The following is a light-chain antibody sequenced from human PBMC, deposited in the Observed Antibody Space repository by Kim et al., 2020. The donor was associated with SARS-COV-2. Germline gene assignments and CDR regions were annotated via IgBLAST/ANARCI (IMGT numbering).Light chain of an antibody. CDR2: GNN. CDR3: QSYDSSLRGV. V-gene: IGLV1-40*01. J-gene: IGLJ3*02. CDR1: SSKIGAGYG. Sequence: GQRVTNSCNRSSSKIGAGYGVHWYQKLPGTAPKLLISGNNNRPSGVPDRFSGSKSGTSASLAITGLQAEDEADYYCQSYDSSLRGVFGGGTQLTVL.